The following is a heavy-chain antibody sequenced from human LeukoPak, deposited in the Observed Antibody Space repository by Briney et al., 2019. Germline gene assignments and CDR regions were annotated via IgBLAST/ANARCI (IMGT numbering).Heavy chain of an antibody. CDR3: ARDIDSSGYYEN. CDR2: ISGSSSYI. V-gene: IGHV3-21*01. D-gene: IGHD3-22*01. J-gene: IGHJ4*02. CDR1: GFTFSSYS. Sequence: GGSLRLSCAASGFTFSSYSMNWVRQAPGKGLEWVSSISGSSSYIYYADSVKGRFTISRDNAKNSLYLQMNSLRAEDTAVYYCARDIDSSGYYENWGQGTLVTVSS.